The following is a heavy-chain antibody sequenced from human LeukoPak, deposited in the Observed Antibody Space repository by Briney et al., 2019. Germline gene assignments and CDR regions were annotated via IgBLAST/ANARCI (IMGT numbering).Heavy chain of an antibody. CDR1: GFTFIDAW. J-gene: IGHJ2*01. CDR2: IRSSNSYT. V-gene: IGHV3-11*06. Sequence: GGSLRLSCAASGFTFIDAWMSWVRQAPGKGLEWLSYIRSSNSYTNYADSVKGRFTISRDNAKNSLYLQMNSLRAEDTAVYYCARDGNFYFDLRGRGTLVTVCS. CDR3: ARDGNFYFDL. D-gene: IGHD1-7*01.